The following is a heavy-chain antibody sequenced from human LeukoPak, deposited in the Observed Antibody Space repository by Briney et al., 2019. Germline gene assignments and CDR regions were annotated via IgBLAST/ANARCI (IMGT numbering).Heavy chain of an antibody. V-gene: IGHV3-48*04. Sequence: PGGSLRLSCAASGFTFSSYGMSWVRQAPGKGLDWVSYISTSGSTIYYADSVKGRFTISRDNAKNSLYLQMNSLRAEDTAVYYCARDRLFSVRGVIIRASFDYWGQGTLVTVSS. CDR3: ARDRLFSVRGVIIRASFDY. CDR1: GFTFSSYG. J-gene: IGHJ4*02. CDR2: ISTSGSTI. D-gene: IGHD3-10*01.